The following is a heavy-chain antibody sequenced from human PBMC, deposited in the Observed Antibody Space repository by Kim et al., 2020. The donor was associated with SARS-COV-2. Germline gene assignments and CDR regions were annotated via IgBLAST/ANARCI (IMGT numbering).Heavy chain of an antibody. CDR2: ITRDSSDI. D-gene: IGHD3-10*01. CDR3: ARGWFGQVGDF. V-gene: IGHV3-21*01. Sequence: GGSLRLSCAASGLTFSTYTMSWVRQAPGKGLEWVSSITRDSSDIYYSDSVKGRFTISRDNAKNSLYLQMNSLGAEDTAVYYCARGWFGQVGDFWGQGTL. CDR1: GLTFSTYT. J-gene: IGHJ4*02.